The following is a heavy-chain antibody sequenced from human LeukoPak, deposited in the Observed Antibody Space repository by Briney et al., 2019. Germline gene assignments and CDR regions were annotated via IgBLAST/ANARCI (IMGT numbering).Heavy chain of an antibody. D-gene: IGHD4-17*01. Sequence: SETLSLTCTVSGGSISSYYWSWMRQPPGKGLEWIGYIYYSGSTDYNPSLKSRVTISVDTSKNQFSLKLSSVTAADTAVYYCAREGVTKYYFDYWGQGTLVTVSS. V-gene: IGHV4-59*01. CDR3: AREGVTKYYFDY. J-gene: IGHJ4*02. CDR1: GGSISSYY. CDR2: IYYSGST.